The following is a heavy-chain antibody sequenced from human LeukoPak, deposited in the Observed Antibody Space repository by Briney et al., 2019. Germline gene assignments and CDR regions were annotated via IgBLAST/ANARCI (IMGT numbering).Heavy chain of an antibody. V-gene: IGHV4-30-2*01. CDR3: ARAGLTIFDY. CDR2: IYHSGST. J-gene: IGHJ4*02. Sequence: SQTLSLTCAVSGGSISSGGYSWSWIRRPPRKGLEWIGYIYHSGSTYYNPSLKSRVTISVDRSKNQFSLKLSSVTAADTAVYYCARAGLTIFDYWGQGTLVTVSS. CDR1: GGSISSGGYS. D-gene: IGHD1/OR15-1a*01.